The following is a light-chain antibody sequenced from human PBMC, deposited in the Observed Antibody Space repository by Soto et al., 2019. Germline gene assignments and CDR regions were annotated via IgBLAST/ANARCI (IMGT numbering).Light chain of an antibody. J-gene: IGLJ2*01. CDR2: DVN. CDR3: GTWDSSLSAVV. V-gene: IGLV2-14*03. CDR1: SSDIGAYNF. Sequence: QSALTQPASVSGSPGQSITISCTGTSSDIGAYNFVSWYQQHPGKAPKLMLYDVNIRPSGVSNRFSGSKSGNTASLGITGLQTGDEADYYCGTWDSSLSAVVFGGGTQLTVL.